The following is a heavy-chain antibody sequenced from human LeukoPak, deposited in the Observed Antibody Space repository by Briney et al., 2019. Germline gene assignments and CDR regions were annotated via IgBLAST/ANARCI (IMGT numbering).Heavy chain of an antibody. D-gene: IGHD3-16*01. CDR3: ARDASLGPFDS. CDR1: GGSISSYY. Sequence: SGTLSLTCTISGGSISSYYWSWIRQPPGKGLEWIGYIFHSGATNYSPSLKSRVTMSVDTSKNQFSLRFRSVTAADTAVYYCARDASLGPFDSWGQGIQVTVSS. J-gene: IGHJ4*02. V-gene: IGHV4-59*01. CDR2: IFHSGAT.